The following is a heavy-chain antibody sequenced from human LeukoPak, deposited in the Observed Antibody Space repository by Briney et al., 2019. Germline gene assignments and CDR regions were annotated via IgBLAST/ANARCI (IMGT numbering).Heavy chain of an antibody. CDR1: RYSLPSYW. D-gene: IGHD2-2*01. V-gene: IGHV5-51*01. CDR3: ARQKVPAASDY. J-gene: IGHJ4*02. Sequence: GESLNLPCQGFRYSLPSYWLGWVRQMPREGLDWVGNIYPGDSDTRYSPSFQGQVTISADKSISTAYLQWSSLKASDTAMYYCARQKVPAASDYWGQGTLVTVSS. CDR2: IYPGDSDT.